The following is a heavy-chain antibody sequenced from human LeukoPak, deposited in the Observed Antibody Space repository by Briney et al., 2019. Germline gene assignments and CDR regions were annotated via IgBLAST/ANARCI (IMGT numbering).Heavy chain of an antibody. CDR1: GFTFSSYG. J-gene: IGHJ6*02. Sequence: GSLRLSCAASGFTFSSYGMHWVRQAPGKGLEWVAFIRYDGSNKYYADSVKGRFTISRDNSKNTLYLQMDSLRAEDTAVYYCAREPWGAKGAAWGMDVWGQGTTVTVSS. CDR2: IRYDGSNK. V-gene: IGHV3-30*02. CDR3: AREPWGAKGAAWGMDV. D-gene: IGHD1-26*01.